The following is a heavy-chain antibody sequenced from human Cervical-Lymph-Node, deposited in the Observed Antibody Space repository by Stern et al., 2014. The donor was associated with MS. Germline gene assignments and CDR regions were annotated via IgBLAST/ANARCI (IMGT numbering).Heavy chain of an antibody. J-gene: IGHJ4*02. CDR3: ARHVQGFDY. Sequence: EVQLVQSGAEVKKPGASLKISCKLSGYSFTIYYIAWVRQMPGKGLDWIGVIYHDDSDPTYSPSFQGQFTISADKSITTAYLQWSSLRAWDTAMYYCARHVQGFDYWGQGTLVTVSS. CDR2: IYHDDSDP. CDR1: GYSFTIYY. V-gene: IGHV5-51*01.